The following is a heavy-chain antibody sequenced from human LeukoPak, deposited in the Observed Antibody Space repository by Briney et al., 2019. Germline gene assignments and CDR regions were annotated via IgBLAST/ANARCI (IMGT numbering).Heavy chain of an antibody. J-gene: IGHJ4*02. CDR2: ISWNSGSI. V-gene: IGHV3-9*01. CDR3: ASSNRGGGLYYFDY. CDR1: GFTFDDYA. D-gene: IGHD2-2*01. Sequence: GGSLRLSCAASGFTFDDYAMHWVRQAPGKGLEWVSGISWNSGSIGYADSVKGRFTISRDNAKNSLYLQMNSLRAEDTAVYYCASSNRGGGLYYFDYWGQGTLVTVSS.